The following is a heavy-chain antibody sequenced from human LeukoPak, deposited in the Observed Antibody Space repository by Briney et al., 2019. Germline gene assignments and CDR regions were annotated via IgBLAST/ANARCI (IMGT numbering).Heavy chain of an antibody. CDR2: IHASGPT. J-gene: IGHJ4*02. D-gene: IGHD6-6*01. CDR3: AEHEAGLPARPFEN. V-gene: IGHV4-4*08. CDR1: GGSISTYY. Sequence: SGTLSLTCTVSGGSISTYYWSWIRRPPGKGLEWIAYIHASGPTNYNPSLKSRITISVDQSKNQFSLQLSSVTAADQAVYYCAEHEAGLPARPFENWGKGTLVPVSS.